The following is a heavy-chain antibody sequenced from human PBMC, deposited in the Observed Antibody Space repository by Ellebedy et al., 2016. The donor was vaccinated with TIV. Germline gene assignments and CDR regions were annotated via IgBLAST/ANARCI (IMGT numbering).Heavy chain of an antibody. CDR1: GFTFSSYT. V-gene: IGHV3-23*01. CDR3: AKHKYVLRRDRSAGHDY. Sequence: GESLKISCAASGFTFSSYTMSWVRQAPGKGLEWVSINTGDGDTSFHAESVQGRFTIYRDNSKNTLYLQMNSLRAEDTAVYYCAKHKYVLRRDRSAGHDYWGQGTLVTVSS. J-gene: IGHJ4*02. CDR2: NTGDGDTS. D-gene: IGHD3-10*02.